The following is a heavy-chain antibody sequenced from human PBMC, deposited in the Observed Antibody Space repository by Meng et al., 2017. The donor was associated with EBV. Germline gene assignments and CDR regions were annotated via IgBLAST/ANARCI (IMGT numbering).Heavy chain of an antibody. CDR2: MNPNSGNT. J-gene: IGHJ5*02. D-gene: IGHD2-15*01. Sequence: QGHLVQVGAWVKNPWALGKVSCKAFGYTFTSYDINWVRQASGQGLEWMGWMNPNSGNTGYAQKFQGRVTMTRNTSISTAYMELSSLRSEDTAVYYCARGRGVYCSGGSCYPGWFDPWGQGTLVTVSS. V-gene: IGHV1-8*01. CDR1: GYTFTSYD. CDR3: ARGRGVYCSGGSCYPGWFDP.